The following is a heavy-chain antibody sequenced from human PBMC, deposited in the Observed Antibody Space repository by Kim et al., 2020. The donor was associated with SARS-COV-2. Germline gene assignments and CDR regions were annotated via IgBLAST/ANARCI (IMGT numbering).Heavy chain of an antibody. CDR2: IYYSGST. V-gene: IGHV4-59*01. Sequence: PETLSLTCTVSGGSISSYYWSWIRQPPGKGLEWIGYIYYSGSTNYNPSLKSRVTISVDTSKNQFSLKLSSVTAADTAVYYCARGRRDFDYWGQGTLVTVS. CDR3: ARGRRDFDY. CDR1: GGSISSYY. J-gene: IGHJ4*02.